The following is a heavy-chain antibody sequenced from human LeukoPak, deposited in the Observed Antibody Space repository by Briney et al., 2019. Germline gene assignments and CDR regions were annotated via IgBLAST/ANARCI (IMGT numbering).Heavy chain of an antibody. CDR1: GLTFNNYA. D-gene: IGHD3-9*01. CDR3: ARRYYDILTGYQNFDY. CDR2: IYSGGST. J-gene: IGHJ4*02. V-gene: IGHV3-66*04. Sequence: PGGSLRLSCAVSGLTFNNYAVSWVRQAPGKGLEWVSVIYSGGSTYYADSVKGRFTISRGNSKNTLYLQMNSLRTEDTAVYYCARRYYDILTGYQNFDYWGQGTLVTVSS.